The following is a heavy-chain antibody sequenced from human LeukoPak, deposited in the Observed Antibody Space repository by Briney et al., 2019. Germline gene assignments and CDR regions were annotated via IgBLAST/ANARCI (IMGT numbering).Heavy chain of an antibody. V-gene: IGHV4-4*07. Sequence: SETLSLTCTVSGGSISSYYWSWIRQPAGKGLEWIGRIYTSGSTNYNPSLKSRVTMSVDTSKNQFSLKLSSVTAADTAVYYCARDRSRGWTDNWFDPWGQGTLVTVSS. CDR1: GGSISSYY. CDR2: IYTSGST. CDR3: ARDRSRGWTDNWFDP. D-gene: IGHD6-19*01. J-gene: IGHJ5*02.